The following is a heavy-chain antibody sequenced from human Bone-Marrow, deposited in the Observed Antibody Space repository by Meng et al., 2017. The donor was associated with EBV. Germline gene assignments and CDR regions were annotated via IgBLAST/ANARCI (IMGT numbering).Heavy chain of an antibody. V-gene: IGHV3-74*01. J-gene: IGHJ4*02. CDR2: LNEHGTIT. CDR3: SRDLVGSDDY. CDR1: GFSFSSYW. Sequence: DVQLAESTVSLVQPGGSLRLSCAASGFSFSSYWMHWVRQAPGKGPVWVSRLNEHGTITTYADSVKGRFTISRDNAKNTLYLQMNSLRVEDTAVYYCSRDLVGSDDYWGQGTLVTVSS.